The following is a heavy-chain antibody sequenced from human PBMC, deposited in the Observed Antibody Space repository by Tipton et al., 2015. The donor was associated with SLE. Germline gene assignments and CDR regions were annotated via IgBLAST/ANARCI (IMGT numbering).Heavy chain of an antibody. CDR1: GFTFSTYW. J-gene: IGHJ4*02. V-gene: IGHV3-9*01. Sequence: SLRLSCAASGFTFSTYWMHWVRQAPGKGLEWVSGISWNSGSIGYADSVKGRFTISRDNAKNSLYLQMNSLRAEDTALYYCAKDRFSTDSYFDYWGQGTLVTVSS. CDR3: AKDRFSTDSYFDY. CDR2: ISWNSGSI. D-gene: IGHD3-10*01.